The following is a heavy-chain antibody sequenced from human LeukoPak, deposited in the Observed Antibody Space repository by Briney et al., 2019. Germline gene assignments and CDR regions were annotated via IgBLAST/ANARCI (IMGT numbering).Heavy chain of an antibody. CDR2: INSDGSST. CDR3: ARGRQQLANWFDP. V-gene: IGHV3-74*01. J-gene: IGHJ5*02. CDR1: GFTFSSYW. Sequence: GGSLRLSCAASGFTFSSYWMHWVRQAPGKGLVWVSRINSDGSSTSYADSVKGRFTISRDNAKNTLYLQMNSLRAGDTAVYYRARGRQQLANWFDPWGQGTLVTVSS. D-gene: IGHD6-13*01.